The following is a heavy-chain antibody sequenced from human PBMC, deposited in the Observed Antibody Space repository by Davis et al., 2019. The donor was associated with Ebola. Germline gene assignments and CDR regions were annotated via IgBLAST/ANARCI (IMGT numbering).Heavy chain of an antibody. CDR3: AKDYFDY. Sequence: GGSLRLSCAASGFTFSSYAIHWVRQAPGKGLEWVAVISYDGSNKYYADSVKGRFTISRDNSKNTLYLQMNSLRAEDTAVYYCAKDYFDYWGQGTLVTVSS. CDR2: ISYDGSNK. CDR1: GFTFSSYA. J-gene: IGHJ4*02. V-gene: IGHV3-30*04.